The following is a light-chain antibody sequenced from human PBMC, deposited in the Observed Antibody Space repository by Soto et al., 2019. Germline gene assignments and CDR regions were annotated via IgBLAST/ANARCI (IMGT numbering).Light chain of an antibody. Sequence: QLVLTQPPSASGTPGQRVTISCSGSSSNIGANPINWYQQLPGTAPKLLIYNNDQRPPGVPDRFSASKSGTSASLAISGLQSEDEADYYCEAWDDSLYGAVLGGGTQLTVL. V-gene: IGLV1-44*01. CDR3: EAWDDSLYGAV. CDR1: SSNIGANP. J-gene: IGLJ2*01. CDR2: NND.